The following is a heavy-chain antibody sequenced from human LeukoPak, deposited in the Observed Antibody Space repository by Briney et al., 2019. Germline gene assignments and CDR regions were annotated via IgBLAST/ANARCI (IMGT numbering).Heavy chain of an antibody. CDR1: GVSISSGSYY. D-gene: IGHD3-3*01. Sequence: SQTLSLTCTVSGVSISSGSYYWRWIRQPAGKELEWIGRIYTSGSPNYNPSLKSRVTISVDTSKNQFSLKLSSVTAADTAVYYCARGYDFWIDYYFDYWGQGTLVTVSS. CDR3: ARGYDFWIDYYFDY. V-gene: IGHV4-61*02. CDR2: IYTSGSP. J-gene: IGHJ4*02.